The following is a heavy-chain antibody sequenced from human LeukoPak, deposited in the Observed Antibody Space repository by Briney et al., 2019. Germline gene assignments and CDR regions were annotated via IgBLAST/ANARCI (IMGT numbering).Heavy chain of an antibody. D-gene: IGHD3-10*01. J-gene: IGHJ4*02. V-gene: IGHV4-34*01. CDR3: ARGIVYGSGSYYKAYYFDS. Sequence: PSETLSLTCSVSGGSFSGSYWSWIRQPPGKGLEWIGEINHSGTTNYNPSLASRVTVSVDTSKNQFSLNLTPVTAADTAVYFCARGIVYGSGSYYKAYYFDSWGQGTLVTVSS. CDR1: GGSFSGSY. CDR2: INHSGTT.